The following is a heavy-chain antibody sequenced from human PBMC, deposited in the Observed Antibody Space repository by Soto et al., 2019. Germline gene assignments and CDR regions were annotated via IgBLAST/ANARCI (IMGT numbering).Heavy chain of an antibody. CDR2: IYPGDSDT. CDR1: GYSFTSYW. V-gene: IGHV5-51*01. Sequence: PGESLKISCKGSGYSFTSYWIGWVRQVPGKGLEWMGIIYPGDSDTRYSPSFQGQVTISADKSISTAYLQWSSLKASDTAMYYCAGWILPRDYEFWSGYPQDPFDFWGQETMVSGSS. CDR3: AGWILPRDYEFWSGYPQDPFDF. D-gene: IGHD3-3*01. J-gene: IGHJ3*01.